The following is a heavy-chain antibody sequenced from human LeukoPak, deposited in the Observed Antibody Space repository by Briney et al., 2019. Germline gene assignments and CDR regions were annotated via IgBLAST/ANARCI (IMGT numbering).Heavy chain of an antibody. J-gene: IGHJ6*03. Sequence: PSETLSLTCAVYGGSFSGYYWSWIRQPPGKGLEWIGEINHSGSTNYNPSLKSRVTISVDTSKNQFSLKLSSVTAADTAVYYCARRYCSGGSCPPSPYYMDVWAKGPRSPSP. CDR3: ARRYCSGGSCPPSPYYMDV. CDR1: GGSFSGYY. D-gene: IGHD2-15*01. CDR2: INHSGST. V-gene: IGHV4-34*01.